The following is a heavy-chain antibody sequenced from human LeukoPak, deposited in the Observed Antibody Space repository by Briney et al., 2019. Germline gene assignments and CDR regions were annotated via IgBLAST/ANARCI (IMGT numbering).Heavy chain of an antibody. CDR1: GDSISSSDYY. J-gene: IGHJ4*02. CDR3: ARRPGSGWFFDY. CDR2: IHYDGTT. V-gene: IGHV4-39*01. Sequence: SETLSLTCTVSGDSISSSDYYLGWIRQPPGKALEWIGTIHYDGTTYYNPSLKSRVTISVDTSNNQFSLKVTSVTAADTAVFYCARRPGSGWFFDYWGQGTLATVSS. D-gene: IGHD6-19*01.